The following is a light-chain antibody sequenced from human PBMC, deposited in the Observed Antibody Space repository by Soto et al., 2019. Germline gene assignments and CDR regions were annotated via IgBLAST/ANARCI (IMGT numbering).Light chain of an antibody. CDR2: DAS. J-gene: IGKJ2*01. CDR3: QQRSDRPYT. V-gene: IGKV3-11*01. Sequence: EIVLTQSPATLSFSPGERATLSCRASQSVGTYLVWYQQRAGQAPRLLIFDASHRATGIPARFSGSGSGTDFTLTISSLEPEDFAVYYCQQRSDRPYTFGQGTKLEIK. CDR1: QSVGTY.